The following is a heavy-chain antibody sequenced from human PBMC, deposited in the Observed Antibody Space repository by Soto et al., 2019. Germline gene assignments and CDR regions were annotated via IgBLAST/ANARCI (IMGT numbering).Heavy chain of an antibody. CDR3: ARRQIFSSPGEAGTRSGGTVSSGLLNRSSDL. Sequence: PGKGLEWVAVIWYDGSNKYYADSVKGRFTISRDNSKNTLYLQMNSLRAEDTAVYYCARRQIFSSPGEAGTRSGGTVSSGLLNRSSDL. CDR2: IWYDGSNK. J-gene: IGHJ2*01. D-gene: IGHD3-3*01. V-gene: IGHV3-33*01.